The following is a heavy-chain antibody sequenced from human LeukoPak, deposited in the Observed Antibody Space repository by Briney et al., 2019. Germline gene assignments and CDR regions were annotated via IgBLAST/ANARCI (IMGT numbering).Heavy chain of an antibody. Sequence: SETLCLTCAVYGGSFSGYYWSWIRQPPGKGLEWIGEINHSGSTNYNPSLKSRVTISVDTSKNQFSLKLSSVTAADTAVYYCARGFIGSSWFFGYWGQGTLVAVSS. J-gene: IGHJ4*02. CDR3: ARGFIGSSWFFGY. CDR2: INHSGST. CDR1: GGSFSGYY. D-gene: IGHD6-13*01. V-gene: IGHV4-34*01.